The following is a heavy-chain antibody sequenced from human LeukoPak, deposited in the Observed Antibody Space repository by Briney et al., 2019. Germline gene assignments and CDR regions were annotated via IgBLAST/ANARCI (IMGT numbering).Heavy chain of an antibody. D-gene: IGHD3/OR15-3a*01. CDR2: MRVDGADI. J-gene: IGHJ4*02. CDR1: GFTFTNDF. Sequence: GGSLRLSCAASGFTFTNDFMTWVRQAPGKGLEWVANMRVDGADIHYVDSVKGRFTISSDNARNSLYLQMNTLRAEDTAVYYCARGRGWTYDSWGRGTLVTVSS. CDR3: ARGRGWTYDS. V-gene: IGHV3-7*04.